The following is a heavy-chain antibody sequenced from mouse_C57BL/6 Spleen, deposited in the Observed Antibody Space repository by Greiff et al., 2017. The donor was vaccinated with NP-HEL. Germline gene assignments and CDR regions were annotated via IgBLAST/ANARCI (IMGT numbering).Heavy chain of an antibody. CDR2: INYDGSST. CDR1: GFTFSDYY. CDR3: ARDQGYYYGSSGFDY. D-gene: IGHD1-1*01. Sequence: EVQLVESEGGLVQPGRSMKLSCTASGFTFSDYYMAWVRQVPEKGLEWVANINYDGSSTYYLDSLKSRFIISRDNAKNILYLQMSSLKSEDTATYYCARDQGYYYGSSGFDYWGQGTTLTVSS. J-gene: IGHJ2*01. V-gene: IGHV5-16*01.